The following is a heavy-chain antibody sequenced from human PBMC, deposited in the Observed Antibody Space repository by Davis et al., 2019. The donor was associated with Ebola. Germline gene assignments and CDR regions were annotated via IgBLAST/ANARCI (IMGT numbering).Heavy chain of an antibody. J-gene: IGHJ4*02. Sequence: SETLSLTCTVSGGSIRSGSYYWSWIRQPPGKGLEWIGYIYYSGSTNYNPSLKSRVTISVDTSKNQFSLKLSSVTAADTAVYYCARDRDYGSGSFDYWGQGTLVTVSS. CDR1: GGSIRSGSYY. D-gene: IGHD3-10*01. CDR2: IYYSGST. CDR3: ARDRDYGSGSFDY. V-gene: IGHV4-61*01.